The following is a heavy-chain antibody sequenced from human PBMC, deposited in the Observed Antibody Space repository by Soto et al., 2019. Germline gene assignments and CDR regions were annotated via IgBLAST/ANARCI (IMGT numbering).Heavy chain of an antibody. CDR2: ISYDGIDK. D-gene: IGHD5-12*01. J-gene: IGHJ4*02. CDR3: AKDRREMATIRPDY. CDR1: GFTFSSFG. V-gene: IGHV3-30*18. Sequence: QVQLVESGGGVVQPGRSLRLSCAASGFTFSSFGIHWVRQAPGKGLEWVAVISYDGIDKNYADSVKGRFTISRENSKNLVYLQINSLRAEDTAVYYCAKDRREMATIRPDYWGQGILVTVSS.